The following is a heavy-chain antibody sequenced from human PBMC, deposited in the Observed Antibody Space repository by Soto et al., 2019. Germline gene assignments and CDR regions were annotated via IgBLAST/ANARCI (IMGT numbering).Heavy chain of an antibody. D-gene: IGHD3-9*01. CDR2: IVWNSATI. CDR1: GFTFDDYA. CDR3: AKDGRSLRYFDSGYFDL. V-gene: IGHV3-9*01. J-gene: IGHJ2*01. Sequence: EVQLVEPGGGLVQPGRSLRLSCVASGFTFDDYAMHWVRQAPGKGLEWVSGIVWNSATIGYADSVKGRFTISRDNAKNSLYLQMNSLRAEDTALYYCAKDGRSLRYFDSGYFDLWGRGTLVTVSP.